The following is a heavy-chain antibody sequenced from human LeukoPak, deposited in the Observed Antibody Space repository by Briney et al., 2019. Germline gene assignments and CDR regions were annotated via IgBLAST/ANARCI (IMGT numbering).Heavy chain of an antibody. V-gene: IGHV1-69*06. CDR2: IIPLLRTT. Sequence: ASVKVSCKASGGTFSNYAISWVRQAPGQGLEWMGGIIPLLRTTNYAQKFQGRVTITADKSTSTAYMELSSLRSEDTAVYYCARSSGSFLDFDYWGQGTLVTVSS. CDR3: ARSSGSFLDFDY. CDR1: GGTFSNYA. J-gene: IGHJ4*02. D-gene: IGHD1-26*01.